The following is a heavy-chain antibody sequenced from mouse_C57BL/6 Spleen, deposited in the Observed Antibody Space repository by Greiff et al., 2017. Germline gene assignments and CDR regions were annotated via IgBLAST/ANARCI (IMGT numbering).Heavy chain of an antibody. V-gene: IGHV3-6*01. CDR3: ARQLRLQGFAY. D-gene: IGHD3-2*02. CDR2: ISYDGSN. CDR1: GYSITSGYY. J-gene: IGHJ3*01. Sequence: EVKVEESGPGLVKPSQSLSLTCSVTGYSITSGYYWNWIRQFPGNKLEWMGYISYDGSNNYNPSLKNRISITRDTSKNQFFLKLNSVTTEDTATYYCARQLRLQGFAYWGQGTLVTVSA.